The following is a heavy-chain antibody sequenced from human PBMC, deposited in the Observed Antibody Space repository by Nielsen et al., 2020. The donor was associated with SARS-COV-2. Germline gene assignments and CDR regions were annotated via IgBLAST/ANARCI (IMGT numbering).Heavy chain of an antibody. Sequence: SLKISCAASGFTFDDYAMHWVRQAPGKGLEWVSGISWNSGSIGYADSVKGRFTISRDNAKNSLYLQMNSLRAEDTALYYCAKDTVMIRGAVYWGQGTLVTVSS. J-gene: IGHJ4*02. CDR3: AKDTVMIRGAVY. CDR1: GFTFDDYA. V-gene: IGHV3-9*01. CDR2: ISWNSGSI. D-gene: IGHD3-10*01.